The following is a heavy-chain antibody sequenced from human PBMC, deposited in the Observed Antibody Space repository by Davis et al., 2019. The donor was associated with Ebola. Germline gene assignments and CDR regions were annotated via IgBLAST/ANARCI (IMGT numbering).Heavy chain of an antibody. D-gene: IGHD2-8*02. J-gene: IGHJ5*02. CDR2: IYYSGST. Sequence: PSETLSLTCTVSGGSISSSSYYWGWIRQPPGKGLEWIGSIYYSGSTYYNPSLKSRVTISVDTSKNQFSLKLSSVTAADTAVYYCARVVLVVYAKISWFDPWGQGTLVTVSS. V-gene: IGHV4-39*01. CDR3: ARVVLVVYAKISWFDP. CDR1: GGSISSSSYY.